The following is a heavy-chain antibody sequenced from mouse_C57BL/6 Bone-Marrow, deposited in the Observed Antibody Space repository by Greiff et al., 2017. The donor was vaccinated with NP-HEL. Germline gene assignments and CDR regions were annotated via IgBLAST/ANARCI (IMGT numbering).Heavy chain of an antibody. Sequence: QVQLQQPGAELVKPGATVKMSCKASGYTFTSYWITWVKQRPGQGLEWIGDIYPGSGSTNYNEKFKSKATLTVDTSSSTAYMQLSSLTAEDSAVYYCARWGDLEYILWYFDVWGTGTTVTVSS. CDR3: ARWGDLEYILWYFDV. J-gene: IGHJ1*03. CDR1: GYTFTSYW. V-gene: IGHV1-55*01. D-gene: IGHD5-2*01. CDR2: IYPGSGST.